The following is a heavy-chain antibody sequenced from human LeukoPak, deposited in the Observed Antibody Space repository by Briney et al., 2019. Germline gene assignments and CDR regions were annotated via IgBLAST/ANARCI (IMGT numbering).Heavy chain of an antibody. CDR1: GSTLTEFS. CDR3: ATDNFEY. V-gene: IGHV1-24*01. J-gene: IGHJ4*02. Sequence: ASVKVSCKVSGSTLTEFSMHWVRQAPGKGLEWMGGYGPEDGETIYAQNFQGRVTMTDDSSTDTVYMDLSSLRSEDTAMYYCATDNFEYWGQGTQVTVSP. CDR2: YGPEDGET.